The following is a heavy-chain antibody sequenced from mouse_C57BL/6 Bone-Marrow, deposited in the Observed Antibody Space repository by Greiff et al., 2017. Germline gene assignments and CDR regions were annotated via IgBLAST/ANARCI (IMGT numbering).Heavy chain of an antibody. V-gene: IGHV1-81*01. Sequence: VQLQESGAELARPGASVKLSCKASGYTFTSYGISWVKQRTGQGLEWIGEIYPRSGNTYYNGKFKGKATLTADKSSSTAYMELRSLTSEDSAVYFCAELRIAYWGQGTLVTVSA. J-gene: IGHJ3*01. D-gene: IGHD2-4*01. CDR2: IYPRSGNT. CDR3: AELRIAY. CDR1: GYTFTSYG.